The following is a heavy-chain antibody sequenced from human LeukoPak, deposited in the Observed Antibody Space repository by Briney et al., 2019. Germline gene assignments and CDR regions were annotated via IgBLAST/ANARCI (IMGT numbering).Heavy chain of an antibody. J-gene: IGHJ4*02. V-gene: IGHV4-59*12. CDR3: ARTRIDYGDYVGGYVGYFDY. Sequence: SETLSLTCTVSGGSISNYYWSWIRQPPGKGLEWIGYMYHSGNTNYNPSLKSRVTMSVDTSKNQFSLKLSSVTAADTAVYYCARTRIDYGDYVGGYVGYFDYWGQGSLVTVSS. D-gene: IGHD4-17*01. CDR2: MYHSGNT. CDR1: GGSISNYY.